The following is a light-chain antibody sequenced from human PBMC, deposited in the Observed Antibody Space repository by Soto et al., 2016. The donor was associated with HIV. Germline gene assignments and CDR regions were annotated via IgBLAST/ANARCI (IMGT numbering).Light chain of an antibody. J-gene: IGKJ1*01. CDR2: KTS. V-gene: IGKV1-5*03. Sequence: DIQMTQFPSTLSASIGDRVTITCRASQSVSVWLAWYQQKPGKAPNLLIFKTSTLEIGVPSRFSGSGSGTDFTLTLSSVQPDDGGTYYCQQYNTVPWTFGQGTKLEMK. CDR1: QSVSVW. CDR3: QQYNTVPWT.